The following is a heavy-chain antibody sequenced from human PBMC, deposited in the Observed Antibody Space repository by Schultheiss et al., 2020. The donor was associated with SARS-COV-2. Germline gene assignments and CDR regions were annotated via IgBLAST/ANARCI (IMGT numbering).Heavy chain of an antibody. J-gene: IGHJ6*03. V-gene: IGHV4-34*01. CDR1: GGSFSGYY. CDR3: ARCSLFGYMDV. CDR2: INHSGST. Sequence: SETLSLTCAVYGGSFSGYYWSWIRQPAGKGLEWIGEINHSGSTNYNPSLKSRVTISVDTSKNQFSLKLSSVTAADTAVYYCARCSLFGYMDVWGKGTTVTVSS. D-gene: IGHD3-10*02.